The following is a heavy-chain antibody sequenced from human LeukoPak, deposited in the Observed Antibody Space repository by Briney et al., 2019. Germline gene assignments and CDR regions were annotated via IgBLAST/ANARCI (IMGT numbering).Heavy chain of an antibody. CDR1: GFTFSSYA. CDR2: ISGSGGST. D-gene: IGHD3-22*01. J-gene: IGHJ4*02. Sequence: GGSLRLSCAASGFTFSSYAMSWVRQAPGKGLEWASAISGSGGSTYYADSVKGRFTISRDNSKNTLYLQMNSLRAEDTAVYYCAKENTPQYYYDSSGYPDYWGQGTLVTVSS. CDR3: AKENTPQYYYDSSGYPDY. V-gene: IGHV3-23*01.